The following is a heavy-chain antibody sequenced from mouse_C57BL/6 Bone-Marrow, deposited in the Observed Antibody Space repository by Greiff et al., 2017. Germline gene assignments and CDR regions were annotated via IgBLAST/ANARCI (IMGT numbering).Heavy chain of an antibody. J-gene: IGHJ3*01. CDR3: TGVLLRYWFAY. CDR1: GFNIKDDY. V-gene: IGHV14-4*01. D-gene: IGHD1-1*01. Sequence: VQLQQSGAELVRPGASVKLSCTASGFNIKDDYMHWVKQRPEQGLEWIGWIDPENGDTEYASKFQGKATITADTSSNTAYLQLSSLTSEDTAVYYCTGVLLRYWFAYWGQGTLGTVSA. CDR2: IDPENGDT.